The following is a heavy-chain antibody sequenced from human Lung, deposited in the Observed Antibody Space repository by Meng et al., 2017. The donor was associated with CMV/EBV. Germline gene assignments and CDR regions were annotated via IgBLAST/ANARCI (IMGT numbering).Heavy chain of an antibody. CDR3: AKFPRHLYCSTTSCFLDY. CDR1: GFTFSTYD. V-gene: IGHV3-23*01. Sequence: GGSLRLXXAASGFTFSTYDMSWVRQAPGKGLEWVSGISGSGLTTYYADSVKGRFTISRDDSTNTLYLQMDSLRAEDTALYYCAKFPRHLYCSTTSCFLDYWGQGTLVXVSS. CDR2: ISGSGLTT. D-gene: IGHD2-2*01. J-gene: IGHJ4*02.